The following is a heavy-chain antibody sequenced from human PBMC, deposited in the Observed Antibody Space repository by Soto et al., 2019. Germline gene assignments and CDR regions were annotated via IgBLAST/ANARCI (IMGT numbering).Heavy chain of an antibody. D-gene: IGHD6-6*01. J-gene: IGHJ6*02. Sequence: GASVKVSCKASGYTFTSYAMHWVRQAPGQRLEWMGWINAGNGNTKYSQKFQGRVTITRDTSASTAYMELSSLRSEGTAVYYCASFKGASSSPRYGMDVWGQGTTVTVSS. CDR2: INAGNGNT. CDR3: ASFKGASSSPRYGMDV. V-gene: IGHV1-3*01. CDR1: GYTFTSYA.